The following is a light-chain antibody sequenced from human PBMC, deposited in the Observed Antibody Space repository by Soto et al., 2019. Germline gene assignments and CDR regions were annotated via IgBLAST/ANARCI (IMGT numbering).Light chain of an antibody. CDR3: QQYTSSLIT. Sequence: EIAMTQAPATLSVSPRERPTLSCSASQTISSNYLAWYQQKPGQAPRLLIYGASGRATGIPDRFSGSGSGTDFTLTIGRLEPEDFAVYYCQQYTSSLITFGQGTRLEI. CDR2: GAS. J-gene: IGKJ5*01. V-gene: IGKV3-20*01. CDR1: QTISSNY.